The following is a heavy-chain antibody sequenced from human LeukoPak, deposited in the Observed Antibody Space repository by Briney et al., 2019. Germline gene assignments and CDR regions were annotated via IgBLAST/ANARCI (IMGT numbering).Heavy chain of an antibody. D-gene: IGHD2-2*01. Sequence: ASVKVSCKASGYTFTGYYMHWVRQAPGQGLEWMGWINPNSGGTNYAQKFQGRVTMTRDTPISTAYMELRSLRSDDTAVYYCARTIVVVPAAILGWFDPWGQGTLVTVSS. CDR2: INPNSGGT. J-gene: IGHJ5*02. CDR1: GYTFTGYY. CDR3: ARTIVVVPAAILGWFDP. V-gene: IGHV1-2*02.